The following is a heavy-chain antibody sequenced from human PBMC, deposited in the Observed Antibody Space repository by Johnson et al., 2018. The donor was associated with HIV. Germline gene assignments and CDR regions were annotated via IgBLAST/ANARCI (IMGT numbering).Heavy chain of an antibody. CDR1: GFTVSSNY. J-gene: IGHJ3*02. Sequence: VQLVESGGGVVQLGGSLRLSCAASGFTVSSNYMSWVRQAPGKGLEWVSVIYSGGSTYYADSVKGRFTISRDNSKNTLYLQMNTLRAEDTAIYYCARPIARGASDIWGQGTMVTVSS. CDR3: ARPIARGASDI. D-gene: IGHD3-10*01. V-gene: IGHV3-66*04. CDR2: IYSGGST.